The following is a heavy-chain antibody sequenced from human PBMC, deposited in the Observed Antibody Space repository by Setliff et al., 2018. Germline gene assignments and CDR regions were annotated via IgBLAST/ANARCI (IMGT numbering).Heavy chain of an antibody. J-gene: IGHJ4*02. CDR2: INPNSGNT. CDR1: GYSFTNYD. CDR3: ARIDYGGNSVYFDY. Sequence: GASVKVSCKASGYSFTNYDINWVRQATGQGLEWMGWINPNSGNTDYAQKFQGRVTMTTNTSINTAYMELSSLRFEDTAVYYCARIDYGGNSVYFDYWGQGTLVTVSS. D-gene: IGHD4-17*01. V-gene: IGHV1-8*02.